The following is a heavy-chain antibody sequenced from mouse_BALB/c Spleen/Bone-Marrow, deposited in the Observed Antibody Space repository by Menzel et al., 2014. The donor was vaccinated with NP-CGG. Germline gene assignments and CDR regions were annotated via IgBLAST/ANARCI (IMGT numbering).Heavy chain of an antibody. CDR1: GFNIKDTY. V-gene: IGHV14-3*02. Sequence: VHLQQPGAELVKPGASVKLSCTASGFNIKDTYMHWVKRRPEQGLEWIGRIDPANGNTKYDPKFQGKATITADTSSNTAYLQLSSLTSEDTAVYYCARNYGYGKSFAYWGQGTLVTVSA. J-gene: IGHJ3*01. CDR2: IDPANGNT. D-gene: IGHD2-2*01. CDR3: ARNYGYGKSFAY.